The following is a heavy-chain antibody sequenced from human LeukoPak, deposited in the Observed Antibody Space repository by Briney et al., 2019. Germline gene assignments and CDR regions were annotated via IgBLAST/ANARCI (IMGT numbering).Heavy chain of an antibody. CDR2: INHRGST. D-gene: IGHD1-26*01. V-gene: IGHV4-34*01. J-gene: IGHJ4*02. CDR3: ARGRGRTSGSYLLVPCYFDY. CDR1: GGSFSGYY. Sequence: PSETLSLTCAVCGGSFSGYYWSWIRQPPGKGLEWIGEINHRGSTNYNPSLKSRVTISVDTSKNQFSLTLSSVTAADTAVYYCARGRGRTSGSYLLVPCYFDYWGQGTLVTVSS.